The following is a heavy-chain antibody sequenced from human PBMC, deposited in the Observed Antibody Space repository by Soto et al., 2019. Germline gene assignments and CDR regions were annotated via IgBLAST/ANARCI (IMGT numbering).Heavy chain of an antibody. D-gene: IGHD4-17*01. CDR2: IGTAGDT. CDR1: GFTFSSYD. V-gene: IGHV3-13*01. Sequence: GGSLRLSCAASGFTFSSYDMHWVRQATGKGLEWVSAIGTAGDTYYPGSVKGRFTISRENAKNSLYLQMNSLRAGDTAVYYCARGSDYRPYYYYMDVWGKGTTVTVSS. CDR3: ARGSDYRPYYYYMDV. J-gene: IGHJ6*03.